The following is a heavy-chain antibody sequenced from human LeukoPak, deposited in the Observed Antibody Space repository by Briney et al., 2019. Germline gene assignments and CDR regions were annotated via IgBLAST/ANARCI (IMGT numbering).Heavy chain of an antibody. V-gene: IGHV3-48*03. D-gene: IGHD4-23*01. J-gene: IGHJ3*02. CDR2: ISGSGGTI. CDR1: GFTFSSYE. Sequence: GGSLRLSCAASGFTFSSYEMNWVRQAPGKGLEWVSYISGSGGTIYYADSVKGRFTISRDNAKNSLYLQLNSLRAEDTAVYHCVRDGHGGNSPPAFDIWGQGTMVTVSS. CDR3: VRDGHGGNSPPAFDI.